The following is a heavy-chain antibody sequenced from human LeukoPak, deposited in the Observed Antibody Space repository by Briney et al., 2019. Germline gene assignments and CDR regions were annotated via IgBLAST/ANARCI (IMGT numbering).Heavy chain of an antibody. CDR3: AFSRYYLQGSYYYMDV. V-gene: IGHV4-61*02. D-gene: IGHD2/OR15-2a*01. CDR1: GGSISSGSYY. Sequence: PSETLSLTCTVSGGSISSGSYYWSWIRQPAGTGLEWIGRIYTSGSTNYNPSLKSRVTISVDTSKNQFSLKLSSVTAADTAVYYCAFSRYYLQGSYYYMDVWGKGTTVTVSS. CDR2: IYTSGST. J-gene: IGHJ6*03.